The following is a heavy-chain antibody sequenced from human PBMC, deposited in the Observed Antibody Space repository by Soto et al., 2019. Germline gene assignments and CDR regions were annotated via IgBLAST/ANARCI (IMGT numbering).Heavy chain of an antibody. V-gene: IGHV3-30-3*01. J-gene: IGHJ4*01. CDR1: GFTFSSYA. CDR2: ISYDGSGK. CDR3: ARDPAGTYFFDC. Sequence: GGSPRLSCAASGFTFSSYAIHWVRQAPGKGLEWVASISYDGSGKYYADSVKGRFTISRDNSKDTLYLQVNSLRGEDTAVYYCARDPAGTYFFDCWGHGTLVTVSS.